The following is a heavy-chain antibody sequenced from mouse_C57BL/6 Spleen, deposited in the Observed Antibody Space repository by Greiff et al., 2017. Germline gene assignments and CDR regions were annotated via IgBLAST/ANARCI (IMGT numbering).Heavy chain of an antibody. D-gene: IGHD1-1*01. CDR3: ARDFITTVVATPY. J-gene: IGHJ2*01. Sequence: QVHVKQPGTELVKPGASVKLSCKASGYTFTSYWMHWVKQRPGQGLEWIGNINPSNGGTNYNEKFKSKATLTVDKSSSTAYMQLSSLTSEDSAVYYCARDFITTVVATPYWGQGTTLTVSS. CDR1: GYTFTSYW. CDR2: INPSNGGT. V-gene: IGHV1-53*01.